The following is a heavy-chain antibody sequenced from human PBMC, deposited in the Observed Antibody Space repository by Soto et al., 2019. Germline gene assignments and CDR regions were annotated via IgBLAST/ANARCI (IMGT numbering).Heavy chain of an antibody. CDR1: GFTFSSYS. CDR3: ARGDTAQGAFDY. D-gene: IGHD5-18*01. Sequence: EVQLVESGGGLVKPGGSLRLSCAASGFTFSSYSMNWVRQAPGKGLEWVSSISSSSSYIYYADSVKGRFTISRDNAKNSLYLQMNSLRAEDTAVYYCARGDTAQGAFDYWGQGTLVTVSS. J-gene: IGHJ4*02. CDR2: ISSSSSYI. V-gene: IGHV3-21*01.